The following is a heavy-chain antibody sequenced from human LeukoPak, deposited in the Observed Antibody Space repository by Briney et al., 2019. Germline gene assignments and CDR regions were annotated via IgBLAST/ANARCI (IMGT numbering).Heavy chain of an antibody. CDR3: ARAPSWSGYPRRPYYFDY. D-gene: IGHD3-3*01. J-gene: IGHJ4*02. V-gene: IGHV4-34*01. Sequence: SETLSLTCTVSGGSISSYHWSWIRQPPGKGLEWIGEINHSGSTNYNPSLKSRVTVSVDTSKNQFSLKLSSVTAADTAVYYCARAPSWSGYPRRPYYFDYWGQGTLVTVSS. CDR2: INHSGST. CDR1: GGSISSYH.